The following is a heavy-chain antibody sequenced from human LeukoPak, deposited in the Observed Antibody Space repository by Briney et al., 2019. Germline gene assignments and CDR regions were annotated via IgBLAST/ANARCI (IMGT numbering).Heavy chain of an antibody. CDR3: ARDKYGHYFYGMDV. V-gene: IGHV4-30-2*01. Sequence: SQTLSLTCAVSGGSISSGGYSWSWIRQPPGKGLEWIGYIYHSGSTYYNPSLKSRVTISVDKSKNQFSLKLSSVTAADTAVYYCARDKYGHYFYGMDVWGQGTTVTVSS. D-gene: IGHD2/OR15-2a*01. J-gene: IGHJ6*02. CDR2: IYHSGST. CDR1: GGSISSGGYS.